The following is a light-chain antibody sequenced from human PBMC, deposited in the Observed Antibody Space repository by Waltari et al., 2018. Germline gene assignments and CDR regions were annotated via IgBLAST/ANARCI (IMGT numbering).Light chain of an antibody. V-gene: IGKV2-30*02. Sequence: EVEMTQSPLTLPVTLGQPASISCRSTQSLVHTDGSTYVSWYHQRPGQSPRRLIYQVSKRDSGVPDRFSGSGSGTDCTLDISRVEAEDLGFYYCMQAKFWPWTFGQGTEVEIK. CDR2: QVS. CDR1: QSLVHTDGSTY. CDR3: MQAKFWPWT. J-gene: IGKJ1*01.